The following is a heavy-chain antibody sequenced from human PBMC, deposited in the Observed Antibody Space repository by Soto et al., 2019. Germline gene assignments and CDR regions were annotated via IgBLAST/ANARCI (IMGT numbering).Heavy chain of an antibody. J-gene: IGHJ6*02. CDR1: GFRFSTYW. Sequence: GGSLRLSCAASGFRFSTYWMHWVRQVPGKGPVWISHVNIDGSGTSYADSVRGRFTISRDNANNALYLQMTSLSVDDTAVYYCARAQQGDNGRVMDVWGQGTTVTVSS. D-gene: IGHD2-8*01. CDR3: ARAQQGDNGRVMDV. CDR2: VNIDGSGT. V-gene: IGHV3-74*01.